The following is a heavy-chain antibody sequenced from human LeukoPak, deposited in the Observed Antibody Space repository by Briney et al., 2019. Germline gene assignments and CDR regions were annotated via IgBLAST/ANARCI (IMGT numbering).Heavy chain of an antibody. V-gene: IGHV4-59*01. J-gene: IGHJ5*02. CDR3: ARIKASDSNGYRWFDT. D-gene: IGHD3-22*01. CDR1: GGSISSYY. Sequence: LETLSLTCTVSGGSISSYYWSWIRQPPGKGLEWIGYIYYSGSTKYNPSLKSRVTISVDTSENQFSLNLSSVTAADTAVYYCARIKASDSNGYRWFDTWGQGTLVTVSS. CDR2: IYYSGST.